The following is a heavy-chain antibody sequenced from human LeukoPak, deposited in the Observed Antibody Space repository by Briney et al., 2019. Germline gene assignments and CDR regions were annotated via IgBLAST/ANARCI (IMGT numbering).Heavy chain of an antibody. J-gene: IGHJ4*02. CDR1: GGTFISYA. CDR3: ARERDIAFFDY. V-gene: IGHV1-69*06. Sequence: GASVKVSCKASGGTFISYAISWVRQAPGQGLEWMGGIIPIFGTANYAQKFQGRVTITADKSTSTAYMELSSLRSEDTAVYYCARERDIAFFDYWGQGTLVTVSP. D-gene: IGHD5-12*01. CDR2: IIPIFGTA.